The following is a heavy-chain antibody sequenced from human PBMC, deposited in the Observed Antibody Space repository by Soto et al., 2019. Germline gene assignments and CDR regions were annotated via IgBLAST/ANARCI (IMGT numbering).Heavy chain of an antibody. V-gene: IGHV3-23*01. J-gene: IGHJ4*02. Sequence: GGSLRLSCAASGFTVSSYAMSWVRQTPGKGLQWVSAIDNSGAGTWYTDSVKGRFTISRDNSKNTLYLQVSGLRAEDTAFYYCATYCGASSCYSGFDFWGRGTLVTVSS. D-gene: IGHD2-15*01. CDR2: IDNSGAGT. CDR3: ATYCGASSCYSGFDF. CDR1: GFTVSSYA.